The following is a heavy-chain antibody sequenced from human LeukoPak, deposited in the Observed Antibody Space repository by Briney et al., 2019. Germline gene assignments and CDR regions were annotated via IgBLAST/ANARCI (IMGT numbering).Heavy chain of an antibody. CDR2: ISYDGSNK. CDR3: AKEYCSHSVCHSLDY. CDR1: GFTFSSSG. V-gene: IGHV3-30*18. Sequence: GGSLRLSCAASGFTFSSSGMHWVRQAPGKGLEWVAVISYDGSNKYYADSVKGRFTLSRDNSKNTLYLQMNSLRAEDTAVYHCAKEYCSHSVCHSLDYWGQGPLVTVSS. J-gene: IGHJ4*02. D-gene: IGHD2-8*01.